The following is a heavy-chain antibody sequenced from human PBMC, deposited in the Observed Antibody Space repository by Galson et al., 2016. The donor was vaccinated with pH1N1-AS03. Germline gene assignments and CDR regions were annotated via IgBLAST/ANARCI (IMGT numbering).Heavy chain of an antibody. CDR3: ARCSGSYQFDY. J-gene: IGHJ4*02. Sequence: ETLSLTCAVSGYSISSGFHWAWVRQPPSKGLEWIGTISHSGNTYYNTSLKSRVTMSVDTSKNQFSLKLSSVTAADAAVYYCARCSGSYQFDYWGQGTLALVSS. CDR1: GYSISSGFH. V-gene: IGHV4-38-2*01. CDR2: ISHSGNT. D-gene: IGHD1-26*01.